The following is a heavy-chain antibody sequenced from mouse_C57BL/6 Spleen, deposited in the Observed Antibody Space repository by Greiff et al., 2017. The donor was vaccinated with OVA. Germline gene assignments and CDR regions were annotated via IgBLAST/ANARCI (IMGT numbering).Heavy chain of an antibody. CDR1: GYTFTSYW. J-gene: IGHJ2*01. CDR3: ARRGYYGSRVEYFDY. V-gene: IGHV1-50*01. Sequence: QVQLKQPGAELVKPGASVKLSCKASGYTFTSYWMQWVKQRPGQGLEWIGEIDPSDSYTNYNQKFKGKATLTVDTSSSTAYMQLSSLTSEDSAVYYCARRGYYGSRVEYFDYWGQGTTLTVSS. CDR2: IDPSDSYT. D-gene: IGHD1-1*01.